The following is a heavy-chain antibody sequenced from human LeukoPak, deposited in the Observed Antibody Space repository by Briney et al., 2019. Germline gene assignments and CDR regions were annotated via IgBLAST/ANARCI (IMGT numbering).Heavy chain of an antibody. CDR2: INQGGSRL. CDR3: ARLKDDVTKLDY. Sequence: GGSLRLSCAGSGFTFGRYWMSWVRQAPGKGLEWVASINQGGSRLHYLDSVTGRFIISRDGAQNSLFLQMTRLRVDDTAVYYCARLKDDVTKLDYWGQGTLVSVSS. CDR1: GFTFGRYW. D-gene: IGHD2-8*01. J-gene: IGHJ4*02. V-gene: IGHV3-7*01.